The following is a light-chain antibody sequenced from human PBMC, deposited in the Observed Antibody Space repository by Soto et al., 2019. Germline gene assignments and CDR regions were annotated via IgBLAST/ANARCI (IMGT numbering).Light chain of an antibody. CDR3: SSYISSSPVV. J-gene: IGLJ2*01. Sequence: QSVLTQPASVSGSPGQSITISCTGTSSDVGGYNYVSWYQQHPGKAPKLMIYDVSNRPSGVSNRFSGSKSGNTASLTISGLQAEDEADYYCSSYISSSPVVFGGGTKVTVL. V-gene: IGLV2-14*01. CDR2: DVS. CDR1: SSDVGGYNY.